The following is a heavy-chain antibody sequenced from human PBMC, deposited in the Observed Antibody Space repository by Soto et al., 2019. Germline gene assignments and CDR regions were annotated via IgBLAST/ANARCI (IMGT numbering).Heavy chain of an antibody. V-gene: IGHV3-23*01. Sequence: EVQLLESGGGLVQPGGSLKLSCAASGFPFDYYAMGWVRHAPGKGLEWVASISGSVGTTYYAESVKGHFTISRNNSKNTLYLHIDSLRAEDTAVYYCGTLVPATGTAYWGHGTLVTVSS. D-gene: IGHD6-13*01. J-gene: IGHJ4*01. CDR1: GFPFDYYA. CDR3: GTLVPATGTAY. CDR2: ISGSVGTT.